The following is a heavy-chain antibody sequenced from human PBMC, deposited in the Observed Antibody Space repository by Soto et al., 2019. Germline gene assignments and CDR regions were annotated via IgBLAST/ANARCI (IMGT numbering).Heavy chain of an antibody. CDR2: IRNKGNNYAT. CDR3: TSRRDWTAVDPLDY. CDR1: GFTFSDSA. D-gene: IGHD5-18*01. Sequence: EVQLVESGGGLVQPGGSLKLSCAASGFTFSDSAMHWVRQASGKGLEWVGRIRNKGNNYATAYTASVKGRFTISRDDSKNTVYLQMNSPKIDDTAVYYCTSRRDWTAVDPLDYWGQGTLVTVSS. V-gene: IGHV3-73*02. J-gene: IGHJ4*02.